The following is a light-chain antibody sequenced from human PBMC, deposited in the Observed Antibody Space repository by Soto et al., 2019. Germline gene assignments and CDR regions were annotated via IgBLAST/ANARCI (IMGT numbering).Light chain of an antibody. V-gene: IGKV3-20*01. CDR2: GAS. CDR3: QQYETSPIT. J-gene: IGKJ5*01. CDR1: HFVSSRS. Sequence: IVLTQNPGPLSFSPGESSTLLCRASHFVSSRSLAWYQQKPGQAPRLLIYGASTRATGIPDRFSGSGSGTDFTLTITPLEPEDFAVYFCQQYETSPITFGQGTRL.